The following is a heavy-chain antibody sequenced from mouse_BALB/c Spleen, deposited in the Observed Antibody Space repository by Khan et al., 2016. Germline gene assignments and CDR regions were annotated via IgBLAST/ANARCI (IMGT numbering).Heavy chain of an antibody. J-gene: IGHJ4*01. V-gene: IGHV3-2*02. CDR2: ISYSGTT. D-gene: IGHD2-2*01. CDR1: GYSITSDYA. Sequence: EVQLQESGPGLVKPSQSLSLTCTVTGYSITSDYAWNWIRQFPGNKLEWMGYISYSGTTTYNPSLKSRISITRDTSKNQFFLQLNSVTTEDTATYYCARWLDAMDYWCQGTSGTVSS. CDR3: ARWLDAMDY.